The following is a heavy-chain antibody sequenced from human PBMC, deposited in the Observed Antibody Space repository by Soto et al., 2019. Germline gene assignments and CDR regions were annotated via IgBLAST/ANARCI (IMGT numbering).Heavy chain of an antibody. CDR3: ASLGLHCSGGSCHDWFDP. CDR2: INPNSGGT. D-gene: IGHD2-15*01. J-gene: IGHJ5*02. CDR1: GYTFTGYY. V-gene: IGHV1-2*02. Sequence: ASVKVSCKTSGYTFTGYYMHWVRQAPGQGLEWMGWINPNSGGTNYAQKFRGRVTMTRDTSISTAYMELSRLRSDDTAVYYCASLGLHCSGGSCHDWFDPWGQGTLVTVSS.